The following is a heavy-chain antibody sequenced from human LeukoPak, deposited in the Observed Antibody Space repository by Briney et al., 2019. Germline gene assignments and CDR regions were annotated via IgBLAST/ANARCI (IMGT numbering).Heavy chain of an antibody. CDR1: GFTFDNYA. D-gene: IGHD2-2*01. CDR3: AKAYCGSISCYFDY. Sequence: GGSLRLSCAASGFTFDNYAMHWVRQAPGKGLEWVSGLTWNSGSTGYADSVKGRFTISRDNAKNSLYIQMNSLRPEDTALYYCAKAYCGSISCYFDYWGQGTLVIVSS. CDR2: LTWNSGST. J-gene: IGHJ4*02. V-gene: IGHV3-9*01.